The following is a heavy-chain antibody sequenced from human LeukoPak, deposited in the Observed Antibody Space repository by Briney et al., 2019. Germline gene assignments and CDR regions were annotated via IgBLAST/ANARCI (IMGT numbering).Heavy chain of an antibody. J-gene: IGHJ4*02. CDR2: INSDGSST. Sequence: GGSLRLSCAASGFSFSNHWMHWVRQVPGEGLVWVSRINSDGSSTSYADSVKGRFTISRDNAKNTLYLQMNSLRAEDTAVYYCARGHSLLWFGDLDYWGQGTLVTVPS. CDR1: GFSFSNHW. CDR3: ARGHSLLWFGDLDY. D-gene: IGHD3-10*01. V-gene: IGHV3-74*01.